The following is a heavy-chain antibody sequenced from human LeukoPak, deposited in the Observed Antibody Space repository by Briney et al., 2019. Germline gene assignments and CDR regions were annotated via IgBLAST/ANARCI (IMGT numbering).Heavy chain of an antibody. CDR3: ARDAGDGDRYYYGSGSPHWFDP. D-gene: IGHD3-10*01. J-gene: IGHJ5*02. CDR1: GGTFSSYA. CDR2: IIPIFGTA. V-gene: IGHV1-69*05. Sequence: GASVKVSCKASGGTFSSYAISWVRQAPGQGLEWMGRIIPIFGTANHAQKFQGRVTITTDESTSTAYMELSSLRSEDTAVYYCARDAGDGDRYYYGSGSPHWFDPWGQGTLVTVSS.